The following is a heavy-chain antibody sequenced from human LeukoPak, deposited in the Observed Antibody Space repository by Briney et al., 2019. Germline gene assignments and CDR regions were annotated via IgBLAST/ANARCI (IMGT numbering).Heavy chain of an antibody. Sequence: GGSLRLSCAASGFTFSNAWMSWVRQAPGKGLEWVGRIKSKTDGGTTDYAAPVKGRFTISRDDSKNTLYQQMNSLKTEDTAVYYCTTEATIFGVVIYYYMDVWGKGTTATVSS. CDR3: TTEATIFGVVIYYYMDV. CDR1: GFTFSNAW. J-gene: IGHJ6*03. D-gene: IGHD3-3*01. CDR2: IKSKTDGGTT. V-gene: IGHV3-15*01.